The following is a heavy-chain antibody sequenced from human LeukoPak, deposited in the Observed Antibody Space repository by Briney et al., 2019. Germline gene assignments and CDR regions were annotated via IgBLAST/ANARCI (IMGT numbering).Heavy chain of an antibody. CDR1: KFTVSSKY. V-gene: IGHV3-66*01. J-gene: IGHJ4*02. CDR3: ASLYYGGNNFDY. CDR2: IYSGGST. Sequence: GGSLRLSCAASKFTVSSKYMSWVRQAPGKGLEWVSVIYSGGSTHYADSVKGRFTISRDNSKNTLYLQMNSLRAEDTAVYYCASLYYGGNNFDYWGQGTLVTVSS. D-gene: IGHD4-23*01.